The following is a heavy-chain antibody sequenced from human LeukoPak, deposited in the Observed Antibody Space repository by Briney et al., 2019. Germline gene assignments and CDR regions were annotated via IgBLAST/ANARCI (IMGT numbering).Heavy chain of an antibody. J-gene: IGHJ4*02. CDR2: INTDGSTT. CDR3: AKRGVVIRVILVGLHREAYYFDS. V-gene: IGHV3-74*01. D-gene: IGHD2-21*01. Sequence: GGSLRLSCAASGFTFSSSWMHWVRQAPGKGLVWVSRINTDGSTTGYADSVKGRFTISRDNPTNTLFLQMNSLRAEDTAVYFCAKRGVVIRVILVGLHREAYYFDSWGQGALVTVSS. CDR1: GFTFSSSW.